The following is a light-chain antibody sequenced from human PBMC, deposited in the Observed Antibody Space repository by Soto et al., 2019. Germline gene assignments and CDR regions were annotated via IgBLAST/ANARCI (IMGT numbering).Light chain of an antibody. V-gene: IGKV1-5*01. CDR3: QQYNSDSS. CDR2: DAS. CDR1: QSVDEW. Sequence: DIQMTQSPSTLSASVGDRVTITCRASQSVDEWVAWYQQKPGKAPKLLIYDASNLESGVPSRFSGSGSGTHFSLAITSLQPDDFATYFCQQYNSDSSFGPGTKVDIK. J-gene: IGKJ3*01.